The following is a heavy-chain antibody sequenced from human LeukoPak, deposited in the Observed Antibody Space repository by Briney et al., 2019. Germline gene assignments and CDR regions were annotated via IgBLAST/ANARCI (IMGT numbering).Heavy chain of an antibody. J-gene: IGHJ4*02. CDR3: AKEVDYDSSGIDY. Sequence: QTGGSLRLSCAASGFTFTDYAMTWVRQAPGKGLEWVSSISASGLMTYYADSVKGRFTISRDNSKNTLYLQMNSLRAEDTAVYYCAKEVDYDSSGIDYWGQGTLVTVSS. D-gene: IGHD3-22*01. CDR1: GFTFTDYA. V-gene: IGHV3-23*01. CDR2: ISASGLMT.